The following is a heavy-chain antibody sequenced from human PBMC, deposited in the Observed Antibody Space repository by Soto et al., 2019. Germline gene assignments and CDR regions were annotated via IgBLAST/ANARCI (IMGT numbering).Heavy chain of an antibody. V-gene: IGHV3-53*01. CDR3: ARVGYSGYDWGTFDY. CDR1: GFTVSSNY. CDR2: IYSGGST. D-gene: IGHD5-12*01. Sequence: GGSVRLSCAASGFTVSSNYMSWVRQAPGKGLEWVSVIYSGGSTYYADSVKGRFTISRDNSKNTLYLQMNSLRAEDTAVYYCARVGYSGYDWGTFDYWGQGTLVTVSS. J-gene: IGHJ4*02.